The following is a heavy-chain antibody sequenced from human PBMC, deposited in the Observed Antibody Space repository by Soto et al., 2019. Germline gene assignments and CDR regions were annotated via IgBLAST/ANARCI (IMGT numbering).Heavy chain of an antibody. V-gene: IGHV2-5*02. CDR3: AHRDLEFASSSPFDY. Sequence: QITLKESGPTLVKPTQTLTLTCTFSGFSLSTYGVGVGWIRQPPGKALEWLALIYWDDDKRYSPSLESRLTIXXAXSXXQVVLTMTNMDPVDTATYYCAHRDLEFASSSPFDYWGQGTLVTVSS. CDR1: GFSLSTYGVG. D-gene: IGHD6-6*01. J-gene: IGHJ4*02. CDR2: IYWDDDK.